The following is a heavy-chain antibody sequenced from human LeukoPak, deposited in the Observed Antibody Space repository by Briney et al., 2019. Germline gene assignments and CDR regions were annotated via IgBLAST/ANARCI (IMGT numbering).Heavy chain of an antibody. V-gene: IGHV4-39*01. CDR1: GDSISSSSYY. Sequence: SETLSLTCTVSGDSISSSSYYWAWIRQRPGMGLEWIGSIFYSGTTFYNPSLKSRVSISVDTSKNQFSLKLSSVTAADTAVYYCARRRIVATLDYWGQGTLVTVSS. CDR2: IFYSGTT. CDR3: ARRRIVATLDY. J-gene: IGHJ4*02. D-gene: IGHD5-12*01.